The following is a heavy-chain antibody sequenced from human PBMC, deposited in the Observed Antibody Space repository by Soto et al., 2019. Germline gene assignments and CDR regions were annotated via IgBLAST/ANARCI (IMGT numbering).Heavy chain of an antibody. V-gene: IGHV4-59*01. J-gene: IGHJ5*02. D-gene: IGHD2-15*01. Sequence: SEALSLTCTVSRGSISTYYLSWVRQPPGKGLEWIGSIHYSGSTNYNPSLRSRVTISVDTSENQFSLKVNSVTAADTAVYYCAREATYCSGGSCYGYTTIGFAPWGQGSLVTVSS. CDR3: AREATYCSGGSCYGYTTIGFAP. CDR1: RGSISTYY. CDR2: IHYSGST.